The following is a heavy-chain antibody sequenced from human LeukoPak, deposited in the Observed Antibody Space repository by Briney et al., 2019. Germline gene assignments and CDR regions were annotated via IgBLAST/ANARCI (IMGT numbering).Heavy chain of an antibody. D-gene: IGHD3-10*01. CDR3: ARHQRGYYGSGSRGLNV. CDR1: GFTFSSYW. CDR2: IKQDGSEK. V-gene: IGHV3-7*01. J-gene: IGHJ6*04. Sequence: GGSLGLSCAASGFTFSSYWMSWVRQAPGKGLEWVANIKQDGSEKYYVDSVKGRFTISRDNAKNSLYLQMNSLRAEDTAVYYCARHQRGYYGSGSRGLNVWGKGTTVTISS.